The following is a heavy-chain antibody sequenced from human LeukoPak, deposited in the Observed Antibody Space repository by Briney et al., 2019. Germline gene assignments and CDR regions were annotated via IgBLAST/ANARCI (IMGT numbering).Heavy chain of an antibody. Sequence: SETLSLTCTVSGGSISSYYWSWLRQPAGKGLEWIGRIYTSGSTNYNPSLKSRVTMSVDTSKNQFSLKLSPVTAADTAVYYCAAQSERWLVRSGGRGPLVTVSS. V-gene: IGHV4-4*07. CDR3: AAQSERWLVRS. D-gene: IGHD6-19*01. CDR2: IYTSGST. CDR1: GGSISSYY. J-gene: IGHJ4*02.